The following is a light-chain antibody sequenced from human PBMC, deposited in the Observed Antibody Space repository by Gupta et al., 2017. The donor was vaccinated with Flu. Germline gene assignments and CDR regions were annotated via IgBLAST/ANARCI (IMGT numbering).Light chain of an antibody. CDR2: WAS. J-gene: IGKJ3*01. Sequence: DIVMTQSPDSLAVSLGERATINCKSSQSVLYSSNNKNYLAWYQQKPGQPPKLLIYWASTRESGVPDRFSGSGSGTDFTLTISSLQAEDVAVYYCQQYYSTLRTFGHGTKVDIK. V-gene: IGKV4-1*01. CDR1: QSVLYSSNNKNY. CDR3: QQYYSTLRT.